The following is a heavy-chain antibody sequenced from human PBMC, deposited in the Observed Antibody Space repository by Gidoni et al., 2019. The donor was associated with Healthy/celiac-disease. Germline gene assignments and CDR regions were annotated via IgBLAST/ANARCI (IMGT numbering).Heavy chain of an antibody. CDR1: GGSFSGYY. CDR3: ARAPSASAFDI. CDR2: INHSGST. J-gene: IGHJ3*02. Sequence: QVQLQQWGAGLLKPSETLSLTCAVYGGSFSGYYWSWIRQPPGKGLEGIGEINHSGSTNYNPSLKCRVTISVDTSKNQFSLKLSSVTAADTAVYYCARAPSASAFDIWGQGTMVTVSS. V-gene: IGHV4-34*01.